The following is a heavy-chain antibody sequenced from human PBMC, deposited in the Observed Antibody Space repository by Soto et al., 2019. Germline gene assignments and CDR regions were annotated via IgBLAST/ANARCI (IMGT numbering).Heavy chain of an antibody. D-gene: IGHD6-19*01. V-gene: IGHV1-18*01. CDR1: GYTFTNYG. J-gene: IGHJ4*02. CDR2: ISAYKDNT. Sequence: ASVKVSCKASGYTFTNYGLSWVRQAPGQGLERMGWISAYKDNTNYAQKLQGRITMNTDTSTSIAYMELRSLRSDYTAVYYCARDQAPYSNGWYYWGQGTLVTVSS. CDR3: ARDQAPYSNGWYY.